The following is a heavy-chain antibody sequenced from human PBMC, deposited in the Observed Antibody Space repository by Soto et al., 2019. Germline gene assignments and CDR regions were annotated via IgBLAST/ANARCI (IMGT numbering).Heavy chain of an antibody. CDR1: GFTFSSYA. Sequence: GSLRLSCAASGFTFSSYAMSWVRQAPGKGLEWVSGISGSGGSTYYADSVKGRFTISRDNSKNTLYLQMNSLRAEDTAVYYCAKGAFVGRAYYYYYYMDVWGKGTTVTVSS. V-gene: IGHV3-23*01. D-gene: IGHD3-3*01. J-gene: IGHJ6*03. CDR2: ISGSGGST. CDR3: AKGAFVGRAYYYYYYMDV.